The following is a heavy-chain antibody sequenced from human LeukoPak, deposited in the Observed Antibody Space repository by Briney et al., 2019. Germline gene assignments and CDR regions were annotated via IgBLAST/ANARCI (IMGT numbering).Heavy chain of an antibody. J-gene: IGHJ4*02. CDR1: GFSFSSSE. Sequence: GGSLRLSFAASGFSFSSSEMNWVRQAPGKGPEWVSHISSGGNTKYYADSVRGRFTMSRDNAKNLLYLQMNSLRDEDTAVYYCARDTVNGPFVISLDLWGQGALVTVSS. CDR2: ISSGGNTK. CDR3: ARDTVNGPFVISLDL. V-gene: IGHV3-48*03. D-gene: IGHD2-8*01.